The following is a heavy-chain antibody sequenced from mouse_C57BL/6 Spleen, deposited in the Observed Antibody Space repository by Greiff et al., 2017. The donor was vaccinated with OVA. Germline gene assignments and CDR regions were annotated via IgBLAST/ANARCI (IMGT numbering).Heavy chain of an antibody. Sequence: VQLQQSGPGLVKPSQSLSLTCSVTGYSITSGYYWNWIPQFPGNQLEWMGYISYDGSNNYNPSLKNRISITRDTSKNQLFLKLNSVTTEDTATYWCARDRGCGSGYWGQGTPLPVSS. CDR3: ARDRGCGSGY. J-gene: IGHJ2*01. CDR2: ISYDGSN. CDR1: GYSITSGYY. V-gene: IGHV3-6*01. D-gene: IGHD1-1*01.